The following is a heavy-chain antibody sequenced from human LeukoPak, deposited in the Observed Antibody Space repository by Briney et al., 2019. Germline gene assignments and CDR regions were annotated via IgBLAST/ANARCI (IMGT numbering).Heavy chain of an antibody. V-gene: IGHV4-61*02. Sequence: SQTLSLTCTVSGGSISSGSYYWSWIRQPAGKGLEWIGRIYTSGSTNYNPSLKSRVTISVDTSKNQFSLKLSSVTAADTAVYYCARTSSSWYSTMDWYFDLWGRGTLVTVSS. CDR3: ARTSSSWYSTMDWYFDL. CDR1: GGSISSGSYY. D-gene: IGHD6-13*01. J-gene: IGHJ2*01. CDR2: IYTSGST.